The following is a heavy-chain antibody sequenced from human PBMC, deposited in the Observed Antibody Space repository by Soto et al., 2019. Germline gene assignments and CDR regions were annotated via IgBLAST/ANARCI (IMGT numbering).Heavy chain of an antibody. Sequence: QVQLVESGGGVVQPGRSLRLSCAASGFTFSSYAMHWVRQAPGKGLEWVAVISYDGSNKYYADSVKGRFTISRDNSKNTLYLQMNSLRAEDTAVYYYARGGSGWYKDGMDVWGQGTTVTVSS. D-gene: IGHD6-19*01. V-gene: IGHV3-30-3*01. J-gene: IGHJ6*02. CDR3: ARGGSGWYKDGMDV. CDR2: ISYDGSNK. CDR1: GFTFSSYA.